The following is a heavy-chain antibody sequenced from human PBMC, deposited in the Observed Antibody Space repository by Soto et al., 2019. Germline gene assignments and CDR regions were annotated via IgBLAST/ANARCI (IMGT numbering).Heavy chain of an antibody. J-gene: IGHJ4*02. CDR1: GGSISSSSDY. CDR2: IYSLGNT. D-gene: IGHD3-22*01. CDR3: ARQIYDSSGYYYAY. Sequence: QMQLQESGPGLVKPSETLSLTCTVSGGSISSSSDYWAWIRQPPGQGLEWLGTIYSLGNTYYNPSLKSRVTISVDKSKSQLFLKLSSVTAPDTAVYYCARQIYDSSGYYYAYWGQGTLVTVSS. V-gene: IGHV4-39*01.